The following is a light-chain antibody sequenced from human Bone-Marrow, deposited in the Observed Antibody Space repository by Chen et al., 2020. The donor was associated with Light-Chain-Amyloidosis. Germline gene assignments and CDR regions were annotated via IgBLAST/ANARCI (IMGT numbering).Light chain of an antibody. V-gene: IGKV3-20*01. J-gene: IGKJ4*01. CDR1: QTISSNY. CDR3: QQYGTSPLT. CDR2: GSS. Sequence: EIVLTQSPGTLSLSPGEGANLSCRASQTISSNYLTWYQQKFGQAPRLLIYGSSSRATGIPDRFTGSESGTDFTLTINILEPEEFAMYYCQQYGTSPLTFCGGTKVEIK.